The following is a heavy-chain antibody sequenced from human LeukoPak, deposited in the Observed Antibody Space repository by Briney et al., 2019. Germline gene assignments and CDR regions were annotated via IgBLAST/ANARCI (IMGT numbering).Heavy chain of an antibody. CDR3: ARDGRWLQLAPDAFDI. J-gene: IGHJ3*02. CDR1: GFTVGSNY. Sequence: GGSLRLSCAASGFTVGSNYMSWVRQAPGKGLEWVSVIYSGDSTYYADSVKGRFTMSRDNSKNTLYLQMNSLRVEDTAVYYCARDGRWLQLAPDAFDIWGQGTMVTVSS. V-gene: IGHV3-66*01. D-gene: IGHD5-24*01. CDR2: IYSGDST.